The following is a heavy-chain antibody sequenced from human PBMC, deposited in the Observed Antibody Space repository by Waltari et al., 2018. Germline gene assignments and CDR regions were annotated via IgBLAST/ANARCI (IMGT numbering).Heavy chain of an antibody. J-gene: IGHJ2*01. D-gene: IGHD3-10*01. CDR1: GMTLTTYS. CDR3: AGIRRGFWFFDL. CDR2: VSGDSGYI. V-gene: IGHV3-48*04. Sequence: EVQLVESGGGLVQHGGSLRLSCAASGMTLTTYSMNWVRQAPGKGLEWISYVSGDSGYIYYADSVRGRFTISRDNAQNSMYLQMNNLRADDTAVYYCAGIRRGFWFFDLWGRGTLVTVSS.